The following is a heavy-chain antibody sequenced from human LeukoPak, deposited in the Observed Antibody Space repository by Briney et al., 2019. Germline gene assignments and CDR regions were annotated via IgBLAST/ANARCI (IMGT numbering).Heavy chain of an antibody. J-gene: IGHJ1*01. CDR3: ASLVVVTAARYFQH. Sequence: GGSLRLSCAASGFTYSDYYMSWIRQAPGKGLEWVSYISSSGSTIYYADSVKGRFTISRDDAKNSLYLQMNSLRAEDTAVYYCASLVVVTAARYFQHWGQGTLVTVSS. CDR1: GFTYSDYY. D-gene: IGHD2-21*02. CDR2: ISSSGSTI. V-gene: IGHV3-11*04.